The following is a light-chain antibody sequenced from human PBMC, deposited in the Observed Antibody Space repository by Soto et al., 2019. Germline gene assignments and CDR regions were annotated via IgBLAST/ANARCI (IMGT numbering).Light chain of an antibody. CDR1: QSISVY. CDR3: QQTYRTPST. V-gene: IGKV1-39*01. Sequence: DIQMTQSPSSLSASVGDRITIACLASQSISVYLNWYQQKPGKAPKLLIYGASSLQSGVPSRFSGSGSGTDFALTISSLQPEDFAAYFCQQTYRTPSTFGQGTKVDI. J-gene: IGKJ1*01. CDR2: GAS.